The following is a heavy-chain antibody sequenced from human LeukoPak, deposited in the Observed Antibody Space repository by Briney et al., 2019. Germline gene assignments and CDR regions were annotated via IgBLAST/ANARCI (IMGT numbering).Heavy chain of an antibody. Sequence: SVKVSCKASGGTFSSYAISWVRQAPGQGLEWMGGIIPIFGTASYAQKFQGRVTITADESTSTAYMELSSLRSEDTAVYYCARRGYCSGGSCYPWAFDIWGQGTMVTVSS. J-gene: IGHJ3*02. CDR3: ARRGYCSGGSCYPWAFDI. CDR2: IIPIFGTA. CDR1: GGTFSSYA. D-gene: IGHD2-15*01. V-gene: IGHV1-69*01.